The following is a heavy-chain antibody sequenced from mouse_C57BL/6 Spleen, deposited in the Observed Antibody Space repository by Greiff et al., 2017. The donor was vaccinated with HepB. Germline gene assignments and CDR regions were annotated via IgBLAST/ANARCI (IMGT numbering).Heavy chain of an antibody. CDR2: IWGVGST. CDR1: GFSLTSYG. CDR3: ASGRGMVTRFAY. J-gene: IGHJ3*01. D-gene: IGHD2-3*01. V-gene: IGHV2-6*01. Sequence: QVQLKQSGPGLVAPSQSLSITCTVSGFSLTSYGVDWVRQSPGKGLEWLGVIWGVGSTNYNSALKSRLSISKDNSKSQVFLKMNSLQTDDTAMYYCASGRGMVTRFAYWGQVTLVTVSA.